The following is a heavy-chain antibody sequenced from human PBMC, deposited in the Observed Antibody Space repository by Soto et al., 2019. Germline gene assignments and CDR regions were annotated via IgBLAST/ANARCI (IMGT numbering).Heavy chain of an antibody. J-gene: IGHJ6*02. CDR2: IGSSGST. CDR1: GFTFDTYA. D-gene: IGHD2-15*01. CDR3: ARLGLGGNPRAYYYGMDV. Sequence: PGGSLRLSCVASGFTFDTYALNWVRQAPGQGLEWVSAIGSSGSTYYADSVRGRFTISRDNAKNSLYLQMNSLRAEDTAVYYCARLGLGGNPRAYYYGMDVWGQGTTVTVSS. V-gene: IGHV3-21*01.